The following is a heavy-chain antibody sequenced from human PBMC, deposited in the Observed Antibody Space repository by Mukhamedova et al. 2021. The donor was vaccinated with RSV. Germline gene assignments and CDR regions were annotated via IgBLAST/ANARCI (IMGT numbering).Heavy chain of an antibody. J-gene: IGHJ1*01. CDR2: IYTSGTT. CDR3: ARGGGTVTDAFFQR. Sequence: QPTGKGLEWIGRIYTSGTTTYNPSLKSRVTISADTSKNQFSLKLSSVTAADTPVYYCARGGGTVTDAFFQRWGQCTLVTVSS. D-gene: IGHD3/OR15-3a*01. V-gene: IGHV4-61*02.